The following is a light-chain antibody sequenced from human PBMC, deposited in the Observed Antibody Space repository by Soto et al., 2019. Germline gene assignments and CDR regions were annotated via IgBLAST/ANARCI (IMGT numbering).Light chain of an antibody. V-gene: IGKV1-5*01. CDR3: QQYETFSGT. J-gene: IGKJ1*01. CDR1: QSISSW. Sequence: LFTLSACLGDRVTITSRASQSISSWLAWYQQKPGKAPKLLIYDASALPRGVPSRFSGSGSGTKFTLTIASLQPDDFATYYCQQYETFSGTFGPGTRWIS. CDR2: DAS.